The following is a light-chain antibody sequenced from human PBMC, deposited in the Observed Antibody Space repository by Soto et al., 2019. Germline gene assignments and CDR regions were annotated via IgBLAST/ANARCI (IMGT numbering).Light chain of an antibody. V-gene: IGKV1-27*01. J-gene: IGKJ1*01. CDR1: QDISNY. CDR3: QKYNSDPWT. Sequence: DIQVTQSPSSLSASVGDRVTITCRASQDISNYLAWYQQKPGKVPKLLIYAASTLQSGVPSRFSGSGSGTDFTLTISSLQPEDVETYYCQKYNSDPWTFGQGTKVDIK. CDR2: AAS.